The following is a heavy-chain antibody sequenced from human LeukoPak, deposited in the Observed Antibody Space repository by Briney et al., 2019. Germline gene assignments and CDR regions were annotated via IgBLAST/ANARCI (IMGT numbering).Heavy chain of an antibody. V-gene: IGHV3-30*18. Sequence: TGRSLRLSCAASGFTFSSYRMHWVRQAPGKGLEWVAVISYDGSNKYYADSVKGRFTISRDNSKNTLYLQMNSLRAEDTAVYYCAKDNGGGSSFDYWGQGTLVTVSS. CDR1: GFTFSSYR. D-gene: IGHD1-26*01. J-gene: IGHJ4*02. CDR3: AKDNGGGSSFDY. CDR2: ISYDGSNK.